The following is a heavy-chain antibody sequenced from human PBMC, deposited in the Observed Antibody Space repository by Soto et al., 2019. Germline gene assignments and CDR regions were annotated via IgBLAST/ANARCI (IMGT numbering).Heavy chain of an antibody. Sequence: QLQLQESGPGLVKPSETLSLTCTVSGGSISSSSYYWGWIRQPPGKGLEWIGSIYYSGSTYYNPSLKSRVTMSVDTSKNQFSLKLSSVTAADTAVYYCARHTRSSGWYVFGAFDIWGQGTMVTVSS. D-gene: IGHD6-19*01. CDR2: IYYSGST. CDR1: GGSISSSSYY. J-gene: IGHJ3*02. CDR3: ARHTRSSGWYVFGAFDI. V-gene: IGHV4-39*01.